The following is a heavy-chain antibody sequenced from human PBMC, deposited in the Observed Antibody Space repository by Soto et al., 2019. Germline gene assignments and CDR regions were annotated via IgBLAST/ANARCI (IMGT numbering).Heavy chain of an antibody. Sequence: QVQLVESGGGVVQPGRSLRLSCAASGFTFSSYGMHWVRQAPGKGLEWVAVISYDGSNKYYADSVKGRFTISRDNSKNTLYLQMNSLSAEDTAVYYCAKDRGATFQGGWYLFDYWGQGTLVTVSS. CDR2: ISYDGSNK. D-gene: IGHD1-26*01. CDR3: AKDRGATFQGGWYLFDY. CDR1: GFTFSSYG. J-gene: IGHJ4*02. V-gene: IGHV3-30*18.